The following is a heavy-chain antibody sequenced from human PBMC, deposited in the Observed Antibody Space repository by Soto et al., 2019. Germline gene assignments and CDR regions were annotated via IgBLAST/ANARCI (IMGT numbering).Heavy chain of an antibody. CDR1: GASISSSNW. CDR2: IYHSGST. J-gene: IGHJ4*02. V-gene: IGHV4-4*02. CDR3: ARTSGLTTLDY. D-gene: IGHD6-19*01. Sequence: QVQLQASGPGLVKPSGTLSLTCAVSGASISSSNWWSWVRQPPGKGLEWIGEIYHSGSTNYNPSLKSRGTISVDTSNNQFSLKLASVTAADTAVYYCARTSGLTTLDYWGQGTLVSVSS.